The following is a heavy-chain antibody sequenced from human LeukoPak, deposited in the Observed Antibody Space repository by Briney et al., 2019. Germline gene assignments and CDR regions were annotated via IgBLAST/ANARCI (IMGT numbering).Heavy chain of an antibody. CDR1: GYSISSGYY. D-gene: IGHD3-10*01. J-gene: IGHJ4*02. Sequence: SETLSLTCTVSGYSISSGYYWGWVRQPPGKGLEWIGSISHAGSTDYSPSLKSRVTISLDTSKNQFSLKLRPVTAADTAVYYCARILRGVIVTSFDYWGQGILVTVSS. CDR2: ISHAGST. V-gene: IGHV4-38-2*02. CDR3: ARILRGVIVTSFDY.